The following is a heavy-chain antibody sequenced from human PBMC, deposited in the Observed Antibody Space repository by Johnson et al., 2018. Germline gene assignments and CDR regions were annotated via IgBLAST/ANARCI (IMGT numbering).Heavy chain of an antibody. CDR2: ISYDGSNK. Sequence: VQLLESGGGVVQPGRSLRLSCAASGFTFSSYGIHWVRQAPDKGLEWVTVISYDGSNKYYADSVKGRFTMSRDNSKNTLYLQMNSLRAADTTVYYCAKDRAYGGYVGYYYYGLDVWGQGTTVTVSS. CDR1: GFTFSSYG. CDR3: AKDRAYGGYVGYYYYGLDV. J-gene: IGHJ6*02. D-gene: IGHD6-25*01. V-gene: IGHV3-30*18.